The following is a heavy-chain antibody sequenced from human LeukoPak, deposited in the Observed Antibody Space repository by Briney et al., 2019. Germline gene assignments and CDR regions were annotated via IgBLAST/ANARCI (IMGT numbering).Heavy chain of an antibody. CDR1: GGTFSSYA. Sequence: GSSVKVSCKASGGTFSSYAISWVRQAPGQGLEWMGWISAYNGNTNYAQKLQGRVTITTDESTSTAYMELSSLRSEDTAVYYCARDPEVGYCSGGSCYGQGYWGQGTLVTVSS. CDR3: ARDPEVGYCSGGSCYGQGY. V-gene: IGHV1-69*05. CDR2: ISAYNGNT. D-gene: IGHD2-15*01. J-gene: IGHJ4*02.